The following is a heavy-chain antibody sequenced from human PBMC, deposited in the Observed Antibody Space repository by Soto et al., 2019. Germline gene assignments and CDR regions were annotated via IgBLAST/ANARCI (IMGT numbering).Heavy chain of an antibody. CDR2: ISGSGGST. J-gene: IGHJ3*02. CDR1: GFTFSSYA. Sequence: GGSLRLSCAASGFTFSSYAMSWVRQAPGKGLELVSAISGSGGSTYYADSVKGRFTISRDNSKNTLYLQMISLRAEDTAVYYCAKDPYYYDSSEAFDIWGQGTMVTVSS. CDR3: AKDPYYYDSSEAFDI. V-gene: IGHV3-23*01. D-gene: IGHD3-22*01.